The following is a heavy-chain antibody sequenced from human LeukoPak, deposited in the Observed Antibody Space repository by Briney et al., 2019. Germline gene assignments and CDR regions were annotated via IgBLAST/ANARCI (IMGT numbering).Heavy chain of an antibody. CDR3: ARAGYSYGPGAPNWFDP. D-gene: IGHD5-18*01. Sequence: ASVKVSCKASGYTFTRYYMHWVRQAPGQGLEWMGWINPNSGGTNYAQKFQGWVTMTRDTSISTAYMELSRLRSDDTAVYYCARAGYSYGPGAPNWFDPWGQGTLVTVSS. CDR1: GYTFTRYY. V-gene: IGHV1-2*04. CDR2: INPNSGGT. J-gene: IGHJ5*02.